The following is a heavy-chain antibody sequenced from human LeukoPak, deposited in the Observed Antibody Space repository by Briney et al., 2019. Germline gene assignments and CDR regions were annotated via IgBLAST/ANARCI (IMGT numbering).Heavy chain of an antibody. CDR3: ARSPDSYYFYYNMDV. Sequence: PGGSLRLSCAASGFIFRNYVMSWVRQAPGKGLEWVSTVSGGGGSTYYEDSVKGRFIISRDNAKSSLYLQMNSLRAEDTAVYYCARSPDSYYFYYNMDVWGQGTTVTVSS. CDR2: VSGGGGST. J-gene: IGHJ6*02. CDR1: GFIFRNYV. V-gene: IGHV3-23*01.